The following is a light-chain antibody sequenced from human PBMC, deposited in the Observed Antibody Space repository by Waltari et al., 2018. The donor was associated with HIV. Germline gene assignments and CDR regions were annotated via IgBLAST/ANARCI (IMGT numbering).Light chain of an antibody. Sequence: QAGLTQPPSVSQGLRQTATLTCTGHSDNVGNQGAPWVQQHQGHPPKLLSYRNNNRPSGISERLSASRSGNTASLTITGLQPDDEADYYCSAWDSSLSVWVFGGGTKLTVL. CDR3: SAWDSSLSVWV. J-gene: IGLJ3*02. CDR2: RNN. CDR1: SDNVGNQG. V-gene: IGLV10-54*01.